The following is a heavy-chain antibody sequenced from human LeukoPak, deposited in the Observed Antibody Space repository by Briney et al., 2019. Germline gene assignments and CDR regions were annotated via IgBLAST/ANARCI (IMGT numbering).Heavy chain of an antibody. V-gene: IGHV3-7*01. J-gene: IGHJ4*02. Sequence: HSGGSLRLSCVASGFTFSSYWMNWVRQAPGKGLEWVANIKEGGSEKYYVDSVRGRFTISRDNAKNSLHLQMQSLRDEDTAVYYCARDRNTDFWSGYYTNYFDSWGQGTLVTVSS. D-gene: IGHD3-3*01. CDR3: ARDRNTDFWSGYYTNYFDS. CDR1: GFTFSSYW. CDR2: IKEGGSEK.